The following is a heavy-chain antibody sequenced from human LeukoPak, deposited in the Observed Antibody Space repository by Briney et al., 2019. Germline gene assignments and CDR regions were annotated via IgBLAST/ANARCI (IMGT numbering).Heavy chain of an antibody. Sequence: GGSLRLSCAASGFTFSSYWMSWVRQAPGKGLEWVANIKQDGSEKYYVDSVKGRFTISRDNAKNSLYLQMNSLRAEDTAVYYCAYYDILTGPTGDDYWGQGTLVTVSS. CDR1: GFTFSSYW. CDR3: AYYDILTGPTGDDY. CDR2: IKQDGSEK. J-gene: IGHJ4*02. V-gene: IGHV3-7*03. D-gene: IGHD3-9*01.